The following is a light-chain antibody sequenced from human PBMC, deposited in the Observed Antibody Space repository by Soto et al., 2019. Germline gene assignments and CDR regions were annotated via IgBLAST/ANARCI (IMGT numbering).Light chain of an antibody. CDR3: QQAHSLPIT. Sequence: DIQMTQSPSSVSASVGDRVTITCRASQSISTWLAWYQQIPGKAPKLLIYGASGVLSGVPSRFSGSGSGTDFTLTISSLQPEDFATYYCQQAHSLPITFGQGTRREIE. CDR1: QSISTW. J-gene: IGKJ5*01. CDR2: GAS. V-gene: IGKV1-12*01.